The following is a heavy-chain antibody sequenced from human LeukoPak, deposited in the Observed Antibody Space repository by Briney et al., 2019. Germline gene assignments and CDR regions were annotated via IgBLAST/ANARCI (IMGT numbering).Heavy chain of an antibody. CDR1: GFTFSSYA. CDR2: ISASGGRT. J-gene: IGHJ4*02. V-gene: IGHV3-23*01. Sequence: GGSLRLSCAASGFTFSSYAMSWVRQAPGKGLEWVSTISASGGRTYYADSVKGRFTISRDSSKNTLYLQMNSLRAEDTAVYYCAKQRAVPGKQGFDYWGQGTLVTVSS. CDR3: AKQRAVPGKQGFDY. D-gene: IGHD6-19*01.